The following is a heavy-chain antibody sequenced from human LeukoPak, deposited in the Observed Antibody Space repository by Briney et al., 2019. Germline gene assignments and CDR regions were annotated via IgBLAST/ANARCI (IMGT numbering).Heavy chain of an antibody. Sequence: KASETLSLTCTVSGVSISSYYWSWIRQPAGKGLEWIGRIYTSGSTNYNPSLKSRVTMSVDTSKPQFSLRLSSVTAAATAVYYCARDLYCSSTSCCAYDAFVIWGQGTMVTVSS. D-gene: IGHD2-2*01. CDR3: ARDLYCSSTSCCAYDAFVI. J-gene: IGHJ3*02. V-gene: IGHV4-4*07. CDR2: IYTSGST. CDR1: GVSISSYY.